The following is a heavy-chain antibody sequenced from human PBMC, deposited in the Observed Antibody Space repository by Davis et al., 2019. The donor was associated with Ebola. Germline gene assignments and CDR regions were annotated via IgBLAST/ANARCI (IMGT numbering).Heavy chain of an antibody. J-gene: IGHJ4*02. D-gene: IGHD6-19*01. CDR2: IDWDDDK. CDR1: VFSLSTSGLR. Sequence: SGPTLAQPTQPLTLTCTFSVFSLSTSGLRVSWIRQPPGKALEWLARIDWDDDKFYSTSLKTRLTISKDTSKNQVVLTMTNMDPVDTATYYCARIAVAGIHFDYWGQGTLVTVSS. CDR3: ARIAVAGIHFDY. V-gene: IGHV2-70*04.